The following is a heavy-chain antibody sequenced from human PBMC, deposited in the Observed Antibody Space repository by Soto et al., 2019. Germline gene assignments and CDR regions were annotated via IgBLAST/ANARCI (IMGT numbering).Heavy chain of an antibody. Sequence: ASVKVSCKVSGYTLTELSMHWVRQAPGKGLEWMGGFDPEDGETIYAQKFQGRVTMTEDTSTNTAYMELSSLRSEDTAVYYCATDRQTTVTTRPFYYWGQGTLVTVSS. CDR1: GYTLTELS. CDR3: ATDRQTTVTTRPFYY. V-gene: IGHV1-24*01. D-gene: IGHD4-17*01. J-gene: IGHJ4*02. CDR2: FDPEDGET.